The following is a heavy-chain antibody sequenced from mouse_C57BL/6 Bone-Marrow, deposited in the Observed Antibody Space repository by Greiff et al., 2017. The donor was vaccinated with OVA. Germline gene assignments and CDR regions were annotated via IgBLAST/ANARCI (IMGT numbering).Heavy chain of an antibody. J-gene: IGHJ2*01. CDR3: ARDYGIDY. D-gene: IGHD1-1*01. CDR1: GYTFTSYW. CDR2: IDPSDSYT. Sequence: QVQLQQPGAELVKPGASVKLSCKASGYTFTSYWMQWVKQRPGQGLEWIGEIDPSDSYTNYNQKFKGKATLTVDPSSSTAYMQLSSLTSEDSAVYYCARDYGIDYWGQGTTLTVSS. V-gene: IGHV1-50*01.